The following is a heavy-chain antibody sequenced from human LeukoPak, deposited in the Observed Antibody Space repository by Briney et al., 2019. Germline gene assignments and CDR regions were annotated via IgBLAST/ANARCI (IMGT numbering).Heavy chain of an antibody. CDR2: IYHSGST. V-gene: IGHV4-4*02. CDR3: ASAITMVRGVDAFDI. Sequence: PSETLSLTCAVSGGSISSSNWWSWVRQPPGKGLEWIGEIYHSGSTNYNPSLKGRVTISVDKSKNQFSLKLSSVTAADTAVYYCASAITMVRGVDAFDIWGQGTMVTVSS. J-gene: IGHJ3*02. D-gene: IGHD3-10*01. CDR1: GGSISSSNW.